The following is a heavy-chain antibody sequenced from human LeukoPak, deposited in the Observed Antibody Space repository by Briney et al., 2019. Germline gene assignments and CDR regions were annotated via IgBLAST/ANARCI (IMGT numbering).Heavy chain of an antibody. CDR1: GGTFSSYA. D-gene: IGHD3-10*01. CDR2: IIPIFGTA. V-gene: IGHV1-69*13. J-gene: IGHJ4*02. Sequence: SVKVSCKASGGTFSSYAISWVRQVPGQGLEWMGGIIPIFGTANYAQKFQGRVTITADESTSTAYMELSSLRSEDTAVYYCARGRLGAMVRGADFDYWGQGTLVTVSS. CDR3: ARGRLGAMVRGADFDY.